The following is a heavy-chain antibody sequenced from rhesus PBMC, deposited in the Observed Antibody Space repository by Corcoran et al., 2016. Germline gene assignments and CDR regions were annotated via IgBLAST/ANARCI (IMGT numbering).Heavy chain of an antibody. Sequence: QLQLQESGPGLVKPSETLSLTCAVSGGSISSNYWSWIRQPPGKGLEWIGRISVSGGSTDYNPSLKSRVTISSDTSKNQFSLKLSSVTAADTAVYYCARAGAVIYGLDSWGQGVVVTVSS. D-gene: IGHD1-44*02. CDR3: ARAGAVIYGLDS. J-gene: IGHJ6*01. CDR2: ISVSGGST. CDR1: GGSISSNY. V-gene: IGHV4-173*01.